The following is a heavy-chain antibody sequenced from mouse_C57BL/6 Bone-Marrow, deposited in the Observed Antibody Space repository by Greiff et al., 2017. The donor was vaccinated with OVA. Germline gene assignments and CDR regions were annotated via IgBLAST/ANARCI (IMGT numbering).Heavy chain of an antibody. D-gene: IGHD1-1*01. V-gene: IGHV1-54*01. J-gene: IGHJ3*01. CDR1: GYAFTNYL. CDR2: INSGSGGT. CDR3: AREAYYYGSKAY. Sequence: QVQLQQSGAELVRPGTSVKVSCKASGYAFTNYLIEWVKQRPGQGLEWIGVINSGSGGTNYNEKFKGKATLTADKSSSTAYMQLSSLTSEDSAVYFCAREAYYYGSKAYWGQGTLVTVSA.